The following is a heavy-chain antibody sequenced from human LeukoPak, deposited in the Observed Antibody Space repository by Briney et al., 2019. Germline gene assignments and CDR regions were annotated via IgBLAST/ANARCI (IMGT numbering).Heavy chain of an antibody. CDR1: GFIFSNYW. Sequence: GGSLRLSCAASGFIFSNYWMTWVRQAPGKGLEWVANVKQDGSEAYYMDSLRGRFTISRDNAKNSLYLQMNSLRAEDTAVYYCARDLRFREDFWGQGTLVTVSS. J-gene: IGHJ4*02. CDR3: ARDLRFREDF. CDR2: VKQDGSEA. V-gene: IGHV3-7*01. D-gene: IGHD3-10*01.